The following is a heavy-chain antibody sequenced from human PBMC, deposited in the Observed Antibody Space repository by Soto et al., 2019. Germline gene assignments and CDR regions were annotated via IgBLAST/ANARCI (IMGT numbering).Heavy chain of an antibody. V-gene: IGHV3-23*01. Sequence: GGSLRLSCAASGFTFRNFAMSWVRQAAGKGLEWISLISISDATHYADSVKGRFTISRDNSKNSLYLQMNSLRAEDTAVYYCARVVDSNYVPQMDVWGKGTTVTVSS. CDR1: GFTFRNFA. J-gene: IGHJ6*04. CDR3: ARVVDSNYVPQMDV. CDR2: ISISDAT. D-gene: IGHD4-4*01.